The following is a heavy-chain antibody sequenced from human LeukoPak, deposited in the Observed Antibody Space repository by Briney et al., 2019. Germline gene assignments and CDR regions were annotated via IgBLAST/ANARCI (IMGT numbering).Heavy chain of an antibody. D-gene: IGHD1-1*01. CDR1: GFTFSDYY. CDR2: IRNRANRYTT. J-gene: IGHJ3*01. V-gene: IGHV3-72*01. Sequence: PGGSLRLSCAASGFTFSDYYMDWVRQAPGKGLEWVGRIRNRANRYTTEYATSVKGRFTISRDNAKNSLYLQLDSLRVEDTAVYYCARDHRTVWPRRDAFDVWGRGAMVTVSS. CDR3: ARDHRTVWPRRDAFDV.